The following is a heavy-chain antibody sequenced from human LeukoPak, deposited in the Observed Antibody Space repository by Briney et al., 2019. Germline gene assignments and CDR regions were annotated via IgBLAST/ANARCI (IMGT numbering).Heavy chain of an antibody. CDR3: VREIGWFDP. Sequence: GASLRLSCAASGFTFSSYAMSWVRQAPGKGLEWVAVISDSGGSTYYADFVKGRFTISRDNSKNTLYLQMNSLTAEDTAVYYCVREIGWFDPWGQGTLVTVSS. CDR1: GFTFSSYA. V-gene: IGHV3-23*01. J-gene: IGHJ5*02. CDR2: ISDSGGST.